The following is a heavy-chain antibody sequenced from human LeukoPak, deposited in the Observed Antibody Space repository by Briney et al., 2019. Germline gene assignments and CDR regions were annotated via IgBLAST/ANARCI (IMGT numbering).Heavy chain of an antibody. D-gene: IGHD2-2*01. CDR2: ISGSGGST. Sequence: GGSLRLSWAASGFTFSSYAISWVRQAPGKGLEWVSAISGSGGSTYYADSVKGRFTISRDNSKNTLYLQMNGLRAEDTAVYYCANLLGYCSSTSCWGNSYYFDYWGQGTLVTVSS. V-gene: IGHV3-23*01. CDR3: ANLLGYCSSTSCWGNSYYFDY. CDR1: GFTFSSYA. J-gene: IGHJ4*02.